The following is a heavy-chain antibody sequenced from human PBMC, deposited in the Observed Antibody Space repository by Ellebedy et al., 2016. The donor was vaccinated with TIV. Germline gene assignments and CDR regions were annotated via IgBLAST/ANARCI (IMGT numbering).Heavy chain of an antibody. V-gene: IGHV3-30*03. CDR3: ARWFSWGSSSAFDS. CDR1: GFSFSVYG. D-gene: IGHD2-2*01. CDR2: ISYNGRNK. J-gene: IGHJ4*02. Sequence: GESLKISXAASGFSFSVYGMYWVRQSPGKGLEWLSSISYNGRNKYYADSVQGRFTISRDNSKNMLYLQMNSLRAEDTAMYYCARWFSWGSSSAFDSWGQGTLVTVSS.